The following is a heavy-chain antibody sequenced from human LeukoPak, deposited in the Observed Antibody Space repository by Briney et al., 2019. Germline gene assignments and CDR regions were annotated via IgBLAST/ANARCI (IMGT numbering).Heavy chain of an antibody. CDR1: GFTFSSYG. Sequence: PGGSLRLSCAASGFTFSSYGMHWVRQAPGKGLEWVAFIRYDGSNKYYADSVKGRFTISRDNSKNTLYLQMNSLRAEDTAVYYCARDLGYSSDYRGQGTLVTVSS. CDR3: ARDLGYSSDY. D-gene: IGHD6-13*01. CDR2: IRYDGSNK. V-gene: IGHV3-30*02. J-gene: IGHJ4*02.